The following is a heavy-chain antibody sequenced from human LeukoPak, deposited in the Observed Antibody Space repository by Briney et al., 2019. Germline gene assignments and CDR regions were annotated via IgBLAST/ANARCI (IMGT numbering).Heavy chain of an antibody. J-gene: IGHJ4*02. CDR2: ISSSSSTI. CDR1: GFTISSYS. Sequence: GGSLRLSCAASGFTISSYSMNWVRQAPGKGLEWVSYISSSSSTIYYADSVKGRFTISRDNAKNSLYLQMNSLRAEDTAVYYCARAPAWSGYSLDYWGQGTLVTVSS. D-gene: IGHD3-3*01. V-gene: IGHV3-48*01. CDR3: ARAPAWSGYSLDY.